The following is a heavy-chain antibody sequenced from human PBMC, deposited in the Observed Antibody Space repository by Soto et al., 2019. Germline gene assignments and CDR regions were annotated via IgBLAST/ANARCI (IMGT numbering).Heavy chain of an antibody. CDR3: ARGTHSSYSHEFDY. CDR2: IYPSGST. Sequence: QLQLQESGSGLVKPSQTLSLTCAVSGGSISSGGYSWSWIRQPPGKVLEWLGYIYPSGSTYCNPSLNSRVTISVDRSNNQFSLKLSSVTAADTAVYYCARGTHSSYSHEFDYWGQGTLVTVSS. D-gene: IGHD6-6*01. CDR1: GGSISSGGYS. J-gene: IGHJ4*02. V-gene: IGHV4-30-2*01.